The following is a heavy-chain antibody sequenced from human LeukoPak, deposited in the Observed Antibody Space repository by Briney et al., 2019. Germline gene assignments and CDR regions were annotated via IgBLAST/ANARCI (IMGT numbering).Heavy chain of an antibody. CDR2: ISSGSSSI. J-gene: IGHJ4*02. CDR3: ARGGIAARFAY. V-gene: IGHV3-48*03. CDR1: GFPFSSYE. D-gene: IGHD6-6*01. Sequence: GGSLRLSCAASGFPFSSYEMNWVRQAPGKGLEWVSSISSGSSSIFYADSVRGRFTISRDNAKNSLYLQMNSLRVEDTAVYYCARGGIAARFAYWGQGTLVTVSS.